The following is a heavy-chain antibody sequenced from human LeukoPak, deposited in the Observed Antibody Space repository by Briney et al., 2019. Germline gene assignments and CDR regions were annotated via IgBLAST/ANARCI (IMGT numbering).Heavy chain of an antibody. V-gene: IGHV3-23*01. CDR3: AKVLMVRGAMGVFYFDY. D-gene: IGHD3-10*01. J-gene: IGHJ4*02. CDR2: ISRDGGDT. Sequence: PGGTLRLSCAASGFTFNNYGMSWVRQAPGRGLEWVSAISRDGGDTYYADSVKGRFTISRDNSKNTLYLQMNSLRAEDTAVYYCAKVLMVRGAMGVFYFDYWGQGTLVTVSS. CDR1: GFTFNNYG.